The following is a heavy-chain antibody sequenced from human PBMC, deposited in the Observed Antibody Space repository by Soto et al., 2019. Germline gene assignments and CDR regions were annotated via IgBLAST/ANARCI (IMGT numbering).Heavy chain of an antibody. CDR3: ARGGEYSSSWYGWFDP. CDR1: GYTFTSYD. V-gene: IGHV1-8*01. D-gene: IGHD6-13*01. Sequence: GASVKVSCKASGYTFTSYDINWVRQATGQGLEWMGWMNPNSGNTGYAQKFQGRVTMIRNTSISTAYMELSSLRSEDTAVYYCARGGEYSSSWYGWFDPWGQGTLVTVSS. CDR2: MNPNSGNT. J-gene: IGHJ5*02.